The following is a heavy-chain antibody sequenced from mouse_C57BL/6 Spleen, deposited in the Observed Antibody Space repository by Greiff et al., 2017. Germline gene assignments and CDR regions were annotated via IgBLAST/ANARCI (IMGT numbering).Heavy chain of an antibody. CDR2: INPGSGGT. CDR1: GYAFTNYL. Sequence: QVQLQQSGAELVRPGTSVKVSCKASGYAFTNYLIEWVKQRPGQGLEWIGVINPGSGGTNYNEKFKGKATLTADKSSSTAYMQLSSLTSEDSAVYFCAREGDGYHPLYWYFDVWGTGTTVTVSS. V-gene: IGHV1-54*01. J-gene: IGHJ1*03. CDR3: AREGDGYHPLYWYFDV. D-gene: IGHD2-3*01.